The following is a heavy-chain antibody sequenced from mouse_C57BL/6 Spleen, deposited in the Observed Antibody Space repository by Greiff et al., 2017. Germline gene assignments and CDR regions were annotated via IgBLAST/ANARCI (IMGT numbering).Heavy chain of an antibody. CDR3: ARITTVVGGYFDV. Sequence: QVQLQQSGPGLVQPSQSLSITCTVSGFSLTSYGVHWVRQSPGKGLEWLGVIWSGGSTDYNAAFISRLSISKDNSKSQVFFKMNSLQADDTAIYYCARITTVVGGYFDVWGTGTTVTVSS. CDR2: IWSGGST. V-gene: IGHV2-2*01. D-gene: IGHD1-1*01. CDR1: GFSLTSYG. J-gene: IGHJ1*03.